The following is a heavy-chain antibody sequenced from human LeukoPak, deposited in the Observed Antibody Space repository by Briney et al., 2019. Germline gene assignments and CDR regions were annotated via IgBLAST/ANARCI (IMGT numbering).Heavy chain of an antibody. J-gene: IGHJ4*02. CDR1: GGSISSSNW. V-gene: IGHV4-4*02. D-gene: IGHD3-16*02. CDR3: ARAASGGLLGDS. Sequence: SETLSLTCAVSGGSISSSNWWSWVRQPPGKGLEWIGEIYHSGSTNYNPSLQSRVIVSIDTSKNQFSLRLNAVTAADTAVYYCARAASGGLLGDSWGQGTLVTVSS. CDR2: IYHSGST.